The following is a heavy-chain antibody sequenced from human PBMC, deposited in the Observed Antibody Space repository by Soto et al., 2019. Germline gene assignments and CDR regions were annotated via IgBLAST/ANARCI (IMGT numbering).Heavy chain of an antibody. CDR1: GGTFNTYA. CDR2: ISPMFGAA. J-gene: IGHJ4*02. D-gene: IGHD3-10*01. CDR3: AREVQVHAPAFVY. Sequence: QVQLVQSGAEMKKPGSSVKASCQSSGGTFNTYAMNWVRQAPGQGPEWMGDISPMFGAANYAPKFQGRVTITADESTGTSYMQLSSVTSEDTALYFCAREVQVHAPAFVYWGQGTLVTVSS. V-gene: IGHV1-69*19.